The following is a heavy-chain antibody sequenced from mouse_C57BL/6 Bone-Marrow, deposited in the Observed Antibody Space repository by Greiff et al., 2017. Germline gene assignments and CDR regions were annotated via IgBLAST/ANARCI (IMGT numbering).Heavy chain of an antibody. J-gene: IGHJ3*01. V-gene: IGHV5-2*01. CDR1: EYEFPSHD. D-gene: IGHD2-10*01. Sequence: EVQVVESGGGLVQPGESLKLSCESNEYEFPSHDMSWVRKTPEKRLALVAAINSHGGSTYYPDTMERRFIISRDNNKKTLYLHISSLRSVDTALYDCANFLLGAYWGQGTLVTVSA. CDR2: INSHGGST. CDR3: ANFLLGAY.